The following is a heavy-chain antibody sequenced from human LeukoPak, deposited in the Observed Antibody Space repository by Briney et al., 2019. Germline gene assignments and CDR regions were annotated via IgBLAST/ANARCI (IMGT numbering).Heavy chain of an antibody. CDR3: ATVPTTVTTSANFDY. Sequence: SVKVSCKASGGTFSSYAISWVRQAPGQGLEWMGGIIPFLGIANYAQKFQGRVTISADKSTSTAYMELSSLRSEDTAVYYCATVPTTVTTSANFDYWGQGTLVTVSS. J-gene: IGHJ4*02. CDR2: IIPFLGIA. V-gene: IGHV1-69*10. CDR1: GGTFSSYA. D-gene: IGHD4-17*01.